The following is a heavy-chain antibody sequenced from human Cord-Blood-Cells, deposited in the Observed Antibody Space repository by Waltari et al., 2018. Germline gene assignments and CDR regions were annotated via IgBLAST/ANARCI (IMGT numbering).Heavy chain of an antibody. CDR3: ATCRFSGSYYGMDV. V-gene: IGHV1-24*01. J-gene: IGHJ6*02. CDR2: FDPEDGET. Sequence: QVQLVQSGAEVKKPGASVKVSCKASGYTFTGYYMHWVQQAPGQGLEWMGGFDPEDGETIYAQKFQGRVTMTEDTSTDTAYMELSSLRSEDTAVYYCATCRFSGSYYGMDVWGQGTTVTVSS. CDR1: GYTFTGYY. D-gene: IGHD1-26*01.